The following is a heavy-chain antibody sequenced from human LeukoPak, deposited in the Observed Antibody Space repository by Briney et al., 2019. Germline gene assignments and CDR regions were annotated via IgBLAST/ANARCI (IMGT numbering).Heavy chain of an antibody. J-gene: IGHJ4*02. V-gene: IGHV3-30*18. CDR2: ISYDGSNK. CDR3: AKSGMYSTTVPYYFDY. Sequence: HTGGSLRLSCAASGFTFSSYGMHWVRQAPGKGLEWVAVISYDGSNKYYADSVKGRFTISRDNSKNTLYLQMNSLRAEDTAVYYCAKSGMYSTTVPYYFDYWGQGTLVTVSS. CDR1: GFTFSSYG. D-gene: IGHD2/OR15-2a*01.